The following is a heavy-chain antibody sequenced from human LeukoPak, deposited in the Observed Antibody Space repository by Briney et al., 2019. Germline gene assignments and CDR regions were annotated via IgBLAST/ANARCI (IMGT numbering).Heavy chain of an antibody. J-gene: IGHJ4*02. CDR3: TRHYDSSGYPSLNYFDY. CDR1: GGTFSTYA. D-gene: IGHD3-22*01. Sequence: SVKVSCKASGGTFSTYAIGWVRQAPGQGLEWMGRVIPMFGTADYAQKFQGRVTITAYKTTSTAYMELSSLRSEDTAVYYCTRHYDSSGYPSLNYFDYWGQGTLVTVSS. V-gene: IGHV1-69*06. CDR2: VIPMFGTA.